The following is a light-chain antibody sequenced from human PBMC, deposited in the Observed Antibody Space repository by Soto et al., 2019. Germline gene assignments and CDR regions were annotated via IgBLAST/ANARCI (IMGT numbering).Light chain of an antibody. CDR1: HRVLYRSNNKNY. V-gene: IGKV4-1*01. CDR3: QQYYSTPWT. J-gene: IGKJ1*01. CDR2: WAS. Sequence: DVVMTQSPDSLAVSVSERATINCKSSHRVLYRSNNKNYLAWYQQKPGQPPKLLIYWASTRESGVPDRFSGSGSGTDFTLTISSLQAEDVAVYYCQQYYSTPWTFGQGTKVDI.